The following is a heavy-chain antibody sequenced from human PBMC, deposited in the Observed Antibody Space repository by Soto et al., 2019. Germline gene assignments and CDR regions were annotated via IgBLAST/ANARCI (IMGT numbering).Heavy chain of an antibody. CDR2: IWYDGSNK. Sequence: GGSLRLSCAASGFTFSSYGMHWVRQAPGKGLEWVAVIWYDGSNKYYADSVKGRFTISRDNSKNTLYLQMNSLRAEDTAVYYCARDLFAHIAVAGTFDYWGQGTLVTVSS. CDR3: ARDLFAHIAVAGTFDY. J-gene: IGHJ4*02. CDR1: GFTFSSYG. V-gene: IGHV3-33*01. D-gene: IGHD6-19*01.